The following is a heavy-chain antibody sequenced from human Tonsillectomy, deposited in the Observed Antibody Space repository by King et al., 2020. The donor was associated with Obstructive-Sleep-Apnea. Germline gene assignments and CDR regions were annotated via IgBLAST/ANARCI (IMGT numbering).Heavy chain of an antibody. CDR1: GFTFSSYG. D-gene: IGHD3-10*01. CDR2: IRYDGGSK. Sequence: VQLVESGGGVVQPGGSLRLSCAASGFTFSSYGMHWVRQAPGKGLEWVAFIRYDGGSKYYADSVRGRFSISRDNSKNTLYLQMNSLRAEDTAVYYCAKDYYYGSGSYARQNWYFDLWGRGTLVTVAS. J-gene: IGHJ2*01. V-gene: IGHV3-30*02. CDR3: AKDYYYGSGSYARQNWYFDL.